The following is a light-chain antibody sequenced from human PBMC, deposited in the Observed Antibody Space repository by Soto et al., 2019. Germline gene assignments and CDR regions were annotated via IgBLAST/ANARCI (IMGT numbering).Light chain of an antibody. CDR2: DVS. V-gene: IGLV2-8*01. CDR1: SSDVGGYDY. J-gene: IGLJ1*01. CDR3: SSYAGTYII. Sequence: QSVLTQPRSASGSPGQSVAISCTGTSSDVGGYDYVSWYQQHPGKAPKLMIYDVSKRPSGVPDRFSGSKSGNTASLTVSGLQAEDEADYYRSSYAGTYIIFGTGTKVTGL.